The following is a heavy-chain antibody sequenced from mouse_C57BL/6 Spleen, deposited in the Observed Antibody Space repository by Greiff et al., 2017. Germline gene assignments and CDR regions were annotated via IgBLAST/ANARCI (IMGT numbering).Heavy chain of an antibody. D-gene: IGHD2-4*01. CDR2: IDPETGGT. CDR1: GYTFTDYE. Sequence: VQLQQSGAELVRPGASVTLSCKASGYTFTDYEMHWVKQTPVHGLEWIGAIDPETGGTAYNQKFKGKAILTADKSSSTAYMELRSLTSEDSAVYYCTRSYDYPYWGQGTLVTVSA. J-gene: IGHJ3*01. CDR3: TRSYDYPY. V-gene: IGHV1-15*01.